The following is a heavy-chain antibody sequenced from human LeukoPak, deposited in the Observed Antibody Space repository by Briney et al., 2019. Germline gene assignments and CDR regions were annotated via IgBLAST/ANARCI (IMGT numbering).Heavy chain of an antibody. J-gene: IGHJ3*02. CDR3: ARSPYCSSTSCHDAFDI. CDR2: ISSNGGST. V-gene: IGHV3-64*01. CDR1: GFTFSSYA. Sequence: PGGSLRLCCAASGFTFSSYAMHWVRQAPGKGLEYVSAISSNGGSTYYANSVKGRFTISRDNSKNTLYLQMGSLRAEDMAVYYCARSPYCSSTSCHDAFDIWGQGTMVTVSS. D-gene: IGHD2-2*01.